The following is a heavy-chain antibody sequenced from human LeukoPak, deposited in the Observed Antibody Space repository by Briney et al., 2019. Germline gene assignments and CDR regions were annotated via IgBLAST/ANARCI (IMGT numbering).Heavy chain of an antibody. V-gene: IGHV1-18*01. CDR1: GYTFTSYD. J-gene: IGHJ6*03. Sequence: GASVKVSCKASGYTFTSYDINWVRQAPGQGLEGMGWISAYNGNTYYAQKLQGRVTMTTDTSTTTAYMELRSLRSDDTAVYYCAREGLYYYYYMDVWGKGTAVTVSS. D-gene: IGHD3/OR15-3a*01. CDR3: AREGLYYYYYMDV. CDR2: ISAYNGNT.